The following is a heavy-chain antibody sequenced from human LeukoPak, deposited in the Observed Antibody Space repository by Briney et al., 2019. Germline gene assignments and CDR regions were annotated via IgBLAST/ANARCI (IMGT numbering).Heavy chain of an antibody. CDR1: GGSFSGYY. CDR3: ARRPYYYYYYMDV. J-gene: IGHJ6*03. Sequence: SETLSLTCAVYGGSFSGYYWSWIRQPPGKGLEWIGEINHSGSTNYNPSLKSRVTISVDTSKNQFSLKLSSVTAADTAVYYCARRPYYYYYYMDVWGKGTTVTVSS. V-gene: IGHV4-34*01. CDR2: INHSGST.